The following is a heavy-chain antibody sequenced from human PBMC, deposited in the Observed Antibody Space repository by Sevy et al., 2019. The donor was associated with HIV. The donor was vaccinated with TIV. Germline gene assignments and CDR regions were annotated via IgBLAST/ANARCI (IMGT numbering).Heavy chain of an antibody. Sequence: GGSLRLSCAASGFTFSSYWMHWVRQAPGKGLVWVSRINSDGSSTSYADSVKGRFTISRENAKKTLYLQMNSLRAEDTAVYYCARGLTTQITIFGVVTHYGMDVWGQGTTVTVSS. D-gene: IGHD3-3*01. CDR3: ARGLTTQITIFGVVTHYGMDV. V-gene: IGHV3-74*01. J-gene: IGHJ6*02. CDR1: GFTFSSYW. CDR2: INSDGSST.